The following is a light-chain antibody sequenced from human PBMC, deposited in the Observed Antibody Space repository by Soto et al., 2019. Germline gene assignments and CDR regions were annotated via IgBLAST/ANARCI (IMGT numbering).Light chain of an antibody. Sequence: IVLTQSPATLSLSPGEGATLSCRASQSIGDYVAWFQQKPGQAPRLLIYDGSNRAVGILARFSGSASGTDSTLTISSLEPEDFAVYYCQQRSAWPLTFGGGTRVEI. J-gene: IGKJ4*01. CDR1: QSIGDY. CDR3: QQRSAWPLT. CDR2: DGS. V-gene: IGKV3-11*01.